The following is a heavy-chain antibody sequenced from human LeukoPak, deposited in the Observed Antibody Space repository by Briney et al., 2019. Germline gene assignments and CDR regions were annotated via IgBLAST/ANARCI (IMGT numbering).Heavy chain of an antibody. CDR1: GGSITSAYY. D-gene: IGHD3-3*01. CDR2: IFHSGSP. V-gene: IGHV4-30-2*01. CDR3: AKARGNYDFWSGYDC. J-gene: IGHJ4*02. Sequence: SETLSLTYSVSGGSITSAYYWTWIRQPPGKGLEWIGYIFHSGSPYYNPSLKSRVTISVDRSKNQFSLNLSSVTAADTAVYYCAKARGNYDFWSGYDCWGQGTLVTVSS.